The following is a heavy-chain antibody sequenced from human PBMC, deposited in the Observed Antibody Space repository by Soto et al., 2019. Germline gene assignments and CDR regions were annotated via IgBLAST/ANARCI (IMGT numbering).Heavy chain of an antibody. J-gene: IGHJ4*01. V-gene: IGHV4-39*01. CDR3: FGVMAATLDY. Sequence: SETLSLTCSVSGGSIKDTNYHWGWIRQPPGKGLEWIGTLYYRGATDYNPSLKTRVTISVDTSKNLLSLNLSSVTAADTAVYYCFGVMAATLDYWGQGTLVTVSS. CDR2: LYYRGAT. D-gene: IGHD2-21*02. CDR1: GGSIKDTNYH.